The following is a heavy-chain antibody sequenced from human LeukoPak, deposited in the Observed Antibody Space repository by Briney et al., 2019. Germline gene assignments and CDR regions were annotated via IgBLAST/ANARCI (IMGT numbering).Heavy chain of an antibody. V-gene: IGHV4-59*08. Sequence: SETLSLTCTVSGGSISGNAWSWIRQTPEKGLEWIGYIYKSGSTKYNPSLNGRVTISPDTSKNQFSLKLRSVAAADTAVYYCARQKCTSTSCLTKNAFDIWGQGTMVTVSS. CDR2: IYKSGST. CDR3: ARQKCTSTSCLTKNAFDI. D-gene: IGHD2-2*01. J-gene: IGHJ3*02. CDR1: GGSISGNA.